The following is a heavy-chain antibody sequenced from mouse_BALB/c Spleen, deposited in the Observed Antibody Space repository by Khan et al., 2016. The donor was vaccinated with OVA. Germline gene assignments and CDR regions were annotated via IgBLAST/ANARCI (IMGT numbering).Heavy chain of an antibody. V-gene: IGHV9-1*02. D-gene: IGHD2-13*01. CDR3: ARSRDDYTNSSYYFDS. J-gene: IGHJ2*01. CDR1: GYTFTNYG. Sequence: QIQLVQSGPELKKPGETVKISCKASGYTFTNYGMNWVKQSPGKGLKWMGWINTYTGEPTYIDDFKGRFAFSLETSASTAYLQINNLRNEDMATYFCARSRDDYTNSSYYFDSWGQGTTLTVSS. CDR2: INTYTGEP.